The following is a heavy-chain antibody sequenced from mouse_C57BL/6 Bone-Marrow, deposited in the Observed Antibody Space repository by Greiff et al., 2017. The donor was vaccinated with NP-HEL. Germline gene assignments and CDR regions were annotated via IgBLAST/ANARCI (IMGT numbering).Heavy chain of an antibody. Sequence: VQLQQSGAELVKPGASVKLSCTASGFNIKDYYMHWVKQRTEQGLEWIGRIDPEDGETKYAPKFQGTATITADTSSNTAYLQLSSLTSEDTAVYYCARPLITTVVATRAMDYWGQGTSVTVSS. J-gene: IGHJ4*01. CDR2: IDPEDGET. CDR1: GFNIKDYY. CDR3: ARPLITTVVATRAMDY. V-gene: IGHV14-2*01. D-gene: IGHD1-1*01.